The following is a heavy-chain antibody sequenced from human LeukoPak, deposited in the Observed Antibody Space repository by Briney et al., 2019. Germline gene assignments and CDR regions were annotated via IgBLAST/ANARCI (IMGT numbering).Heavy chain of an antibody. J-gene: IGHJ4*02. D-gene: IGHD3-22*01. CDR2: INTNTGSP. Sequence: ASVKVSCKASGYTFSTYPMNWVRQAPGQRLEWMGWINTNTGSPTYAQGLTGRFVFSLDTSVSTAFLQINSLKAEDTALYYCVSGIDTTGYFNYWGQGTLVTVSS. CDR3: VSGIDTTGYFNY. V-gene: IGHV7-4-1*02. CDR1: GYTFSTYP.